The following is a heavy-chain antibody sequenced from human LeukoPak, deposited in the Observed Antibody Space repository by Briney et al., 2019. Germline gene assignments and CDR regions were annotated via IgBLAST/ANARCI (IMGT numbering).Heavy chain of an antibody. D-gene: IGHD5-24*01. V-gene: IGHV3-23*01. J-gene: IGHJ4*02. Sequence: GGSLRLSCAASGFTFSSYAMSWVRQAPGKGLEWLSGISGSGNGTYYADSVKGRFIISRDNSKNMVYLQMNSLTVEDTATYYCARRTMSAFDSWGQGTLLIVSS. CDR1: GFTFSSYA. CDR2: ISGSGNGT. CDR3: ARRTMSAFDS.